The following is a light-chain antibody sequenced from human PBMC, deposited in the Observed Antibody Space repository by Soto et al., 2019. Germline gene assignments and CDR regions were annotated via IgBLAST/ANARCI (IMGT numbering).Light chain of an antibody. J-gene: IGKJ4*01. Sequence: EIVFTQSPGTLSFSPGERATLSCRASQSVSSIYLAWYQQKPGQAPRLLIYGASSRPTGIPDRFSGSGSGTDFTLTISRLEPEDFAVYYCQQYGSSALTFGGGTKVDIK. V-gene: IGKV3-20*01. CDR1: QSVSSIY. CDR2: GAS. CDR3: QQYGSSALT.